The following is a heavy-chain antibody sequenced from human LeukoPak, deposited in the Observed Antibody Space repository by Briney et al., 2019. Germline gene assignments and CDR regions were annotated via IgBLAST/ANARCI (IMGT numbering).Heavy chain of an antibody. J-gene: IGHJ6*02. V-gene: IGHV3-23*01. CDR3: AKEGGRIEMEIYYYYGMDV. CDR2: ISGSGGST. CDR1: GFTFSSYA. D-gene: IGHD5-24*01. Sequence: GGSLRLSCAASGFTFSSYAMSWVRQAPGKGPEWVSAISGSGGSTYYADSVKGRFTISRDNSKNTLYLQMNSLRAEDTAVYYCAKEGGRIEMEIYYYYGMDVWGQGTTVTVSS.